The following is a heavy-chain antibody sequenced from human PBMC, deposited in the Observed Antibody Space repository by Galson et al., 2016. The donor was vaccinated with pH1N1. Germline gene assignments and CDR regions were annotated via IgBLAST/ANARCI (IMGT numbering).Heavy chain of an antibody. CDR3: ARSTTGVSTGHFDS. Sequence: QSGAEVTKPRESLRISCKGFGYSFSNYWIAWVRQMHGKGLECMGVIYPGDSDTKYNPSFEGQVVIAADKSIGSVFLQWNILEASDTAMYYCARSTTGVSTGHFDSWGQGTLVTVSS. CDR1: GYSFSNYW. V-gene: IGHV5-51*03. D-gene: IGHD1-1*01. J-gene: IGHJ4*02. CDR2: IYPGDSDT.